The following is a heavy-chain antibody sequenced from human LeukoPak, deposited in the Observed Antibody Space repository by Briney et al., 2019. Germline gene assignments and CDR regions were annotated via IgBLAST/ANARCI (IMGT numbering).Heavy chain of an antibody. CDR1: GYTFTSYD. V-gene: IGHV1-18*01. D-gene: IGHD2-15*01. CDR3: ARVGLVDIVVVVAATPYYYYYGMDV. Sequence: ASVKVSCKASGYTFTSYDINWVRQATGQGLEWMGWISAYNGNTNYAQKLQGRVTMTTDTSTSTAYMELRSPRSDDTAVYYCARVGLVDIVVVVAATPYYYYYGMDVWGQGTTVTVSS. CDR2: ISAYNGNT. J-gene: IGHJ6*02.